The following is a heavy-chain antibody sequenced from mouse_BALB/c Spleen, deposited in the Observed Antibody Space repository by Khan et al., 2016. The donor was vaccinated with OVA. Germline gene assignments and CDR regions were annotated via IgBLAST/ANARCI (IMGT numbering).Heavy chain of an antibody. J-gene: IGHJ4*01. CDR3: VRENYYGSSHYAMDY. V-gene: IGHV1S41*01. CDR1: GYTFTSYW. CDR2: ISPGSGTP. D-gene: IGHD1-1*01. Sequence: DLVKPGASVKLSCKASGYTFTSYWINWIKQRPGQGLEWIGRISPGSGTPYYNEMFKGKATLTVDTSSSTAYIQLSSLSSEDSAVYLCVRENYYGSSHYAMDYWGQGTSVTVSS.